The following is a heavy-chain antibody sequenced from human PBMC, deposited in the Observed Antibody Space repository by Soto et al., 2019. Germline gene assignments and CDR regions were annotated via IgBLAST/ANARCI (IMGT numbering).Heavy chain of an antibody. CDR1: GFTISNYA. J-gene: IGHJ4*02. V-gene: IGHV3-23*01. CDR3: TRSRGWYTFDY. Sequence: GGSLRLSCAASGFTISNYAMGWVRQAPGKGLEWVSSLSGSGDSTYYADSVKGRVTISRDNSRDNSKNTLYLQMNSLRAEDTAVYYCTRSRGWYTFDYWGQGTLVTVSS. CDR2: LSGSGDST. D-gene: IGHD6-19*01.